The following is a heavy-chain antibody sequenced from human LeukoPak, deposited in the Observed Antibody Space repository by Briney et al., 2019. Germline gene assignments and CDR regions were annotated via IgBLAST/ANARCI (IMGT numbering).Heavy chain of an antibody. D-gene: IGHD2-2*01. CDR2: ISGSGST. V-gene: IGHV3-23*01. J-gene: IGHJ4*02. Sequence: PGGSLRLSCAASGFTFSIFAMSWVRQAPGKGPEWVSAISGSGSTYYADSVKGRFTISRDNSKNMLYLQMNSLRAEDTAVYYCAKGTTSTSCRYFGYWGQGTLVTVSS. CDR1: GFTFSIFA. CDR3: AKGTTSTSCRYFGY.